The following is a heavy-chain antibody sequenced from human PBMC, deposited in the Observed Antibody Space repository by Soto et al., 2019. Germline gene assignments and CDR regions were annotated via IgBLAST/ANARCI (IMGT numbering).Heavy chain of an antibody. Sequence: SLKIPWKGSGYNCISHWIRWVRQMPGKGLEWMGIIYPGDSDTRYSPSFQGQVIISADKSISTAYLQWSSLKASDTAMYYCARRYDLTIAYWGQGTLVIVSS. CDR3: ARRYDLTIAY. CDR1: GYNCISHW. D-gene: IGHD3-9*01. CDR2: IYPGDSDT. J-gene: IGHJ4*02. V-gene: IGHV5-51*01.